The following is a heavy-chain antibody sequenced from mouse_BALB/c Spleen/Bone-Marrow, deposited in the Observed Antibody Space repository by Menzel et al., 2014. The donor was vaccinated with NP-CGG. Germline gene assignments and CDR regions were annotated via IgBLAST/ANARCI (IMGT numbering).Heavy chain of an antibody. V-gene: IGHV1S45*01. D-gene: IGHD1-2*01. J-gene: IGHJ3*01. CDR3: AREDYGAWFAY. CDR2: INPYNDYT. CDR1: GYTFTKHH. Sequence: EVKLMESGAELVRPGASVKISCKAFGYTFTKHHINWVKQRPGQGLDWIGYINPYNDYTSYNQKFKGKATLTVDKSSSTAYMDLSSLTSEDPAVYYCAREDYGAWFAYWGQGTLVTVSA.